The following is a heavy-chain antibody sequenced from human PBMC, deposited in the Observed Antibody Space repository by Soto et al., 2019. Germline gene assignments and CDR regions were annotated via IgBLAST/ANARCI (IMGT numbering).Heavy chain of an antibody. D-gene: IGHD3-22*01. CDR2: IYYSGST. CDR1: GGSISSYY. Sequence: ASETLSLTCTVSGGSISSYYWSWIRQPPGKGLEWIGYIYYSGSTNYNPSLKSRVTISVDTSKNQFSLKLSSVTAADTAVYYCARAYSLDYYDSSGYYYEGAFDIWGQGTMVTVSS. V-gene: IGHV4-59*01. J-gene: IGHJ3*02. CDR3: ARAYSLDYYDSSGYYYEGAFDI.